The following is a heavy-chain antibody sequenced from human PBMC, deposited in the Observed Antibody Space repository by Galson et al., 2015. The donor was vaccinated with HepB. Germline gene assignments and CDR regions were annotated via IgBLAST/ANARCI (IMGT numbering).Heavy chain of an antibody. Sequence: QSGAEVKTPGESLKISCKASGYSFIDYWVGWVRQMPGKGLEWMGIIYPSDSDTSYSPSFQGQVTISADKSIRTAYLQWSSLKASDTAMYWCARRTWMNDYYFDAWGQGTLVTVSS. V-gene: IGHV5-51*01. CDR3: ARRTWMNDYYFDA. CDR2: IYPSDSDT. CDR1: GYSFIDYW. J-gene: IGHJ4*02. D-gene: IGHD1-1*01.